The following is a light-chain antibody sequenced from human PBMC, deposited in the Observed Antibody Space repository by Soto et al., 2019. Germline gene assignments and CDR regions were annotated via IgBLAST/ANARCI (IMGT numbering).Light chain of an antibody. J-gene: IGLJ3*02. Sequence: QSALTQPASVSGSPGKSITISCTGASSDVGGYNYVSWYQQHPGKAPKLMIYDVSNRPSGVSNRFSGSKSGNTASLTSSGLQAADEADYYCSSYTSTSTFLVFGGGTQVTVL. CDR3: SSYTSTSTFLV. CDR1: SSDVGGYNY. V-gene: IGLV2-14*01. CDR2: DVS.